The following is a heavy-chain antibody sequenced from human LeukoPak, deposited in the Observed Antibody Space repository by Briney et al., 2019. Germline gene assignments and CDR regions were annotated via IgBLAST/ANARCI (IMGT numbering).Heavy chain of an antibody. J-gene: IGHJ6*02. CDR2: ISYDGSNK. CDR1: GFTFSSYG. CDR3: AKDAPAMEYYYYYGMDV. V-gene: IGHV3-30*18. D-gene: IGHD5-18*01. Sequence: GGSLRLSCAASGFTFSSYGMHGVRQAPGKGLEWVAVISYDGSNKYYADSVKGRLTISRDNSKNTLYLQMNTLRAEDTAVYYCAKDAPAMEYYYYYGMDVWGQGTTVTVSS.